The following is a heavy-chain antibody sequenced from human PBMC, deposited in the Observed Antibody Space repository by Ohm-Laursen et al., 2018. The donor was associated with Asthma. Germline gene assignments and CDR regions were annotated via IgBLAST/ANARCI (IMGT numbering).Heavy chain of an antibody. CDR1: GYTFTAYF. J-gene: IGHJ3*02. V-gene: IGHV1-2*06. CDR2: INPNGGGT. D-gene: IGHD1-1*01. CDR3: ARRTGVDAFDM. Sequence: GSSVKVSCKSSGYTFTAYFIHWVRQAPGQGLEWMGRINPNGGGTNYAQKFQGRVTMTRDTSISTAYMEVSRLRSEDTAVYYCARRTGVDAFDMWGQGTTVIVSS.